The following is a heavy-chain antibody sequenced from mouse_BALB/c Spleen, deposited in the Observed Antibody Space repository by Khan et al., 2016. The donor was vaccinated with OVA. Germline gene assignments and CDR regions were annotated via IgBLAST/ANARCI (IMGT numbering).Heavy chain of an antibody. CDR1: GLSLTNYG. V-gene: IGHV2-3*01. CDR2: IWGDGST. CDR3: AIIYYGYDWFTY. J-gene: IGHJ3*01. Sequence: VQLQESGPGLVAPSQSLSITCTVSGLSLTNYGISWIRQPPGKGLEWLGVIWGDGSTNYHSALISRLSINKDNSKSQVFLKLNILQTDDTATYYCAIIYYGYDWFTYWGQGTLVTVSA. D-gene: IGHD2-2*01.